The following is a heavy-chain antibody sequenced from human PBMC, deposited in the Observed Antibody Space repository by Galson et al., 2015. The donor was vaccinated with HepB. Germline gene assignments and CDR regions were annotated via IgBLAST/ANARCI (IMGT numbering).Heavy chain of an antibody. Sequence: SLRLSCAASGFTFSNAWMNWVRQAPGKGLEWVGRIKSKTDGGTTDYAAPVKGRFTISRDDSKNTLYLQMNSLKTEDTAVYYCTNSEPDYSVAYRSFDYWGQGTLVTVSS. CDR2: IKSKTDGGTT. CDR3: TNSEPDYSVAYRSFDY. D-gene: IGHD3-16*01. V-gene: IGHV3-15*07. CDR1: GFTFSNAW. J-gene: IGHJ4*02.